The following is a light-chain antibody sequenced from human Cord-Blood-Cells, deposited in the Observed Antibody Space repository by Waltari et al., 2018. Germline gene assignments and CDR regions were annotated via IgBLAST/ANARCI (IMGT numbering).Light chain of an antibody. CDR1: SSDAGSYNL. V-gene: IGLV2-23*03. Sequence: QSALTQPASVSGSPGQSITIYCTGTSSDAGSYNLVPWYQQHPGKAPKLMIYEGSKRPSGVSNRFSGSKSGNTASLTISGLQAEDEADYYCCSYAGSSTFVFGTGTKVTVL. CDR3: CSYAGSSTFV. J-gene: IGLJ1*01. CDR2: EGS.